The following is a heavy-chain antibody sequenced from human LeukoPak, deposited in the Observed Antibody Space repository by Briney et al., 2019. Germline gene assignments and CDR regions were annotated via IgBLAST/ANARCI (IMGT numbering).Heavy chain of an antibody. CDR1: GYTFTSYY. CDR3: ARDQGWEPLMGGSYYFDY. V-gene: IGHV1-46*01. D-gene: IGHD1-26*01. Sequence: ASVKVSCKASGYTFTSYYMHWVRQAPGQGLEWMGIINPSGGSTSYAQKFQGRVTMTRDTSTSTVYMELSSLRSEDTAVYYCARDQGWEPLMGGSYYFDYWGQGTLVTVSS. J-gene: IGHJ4*02. CDR2: INPSGGST.